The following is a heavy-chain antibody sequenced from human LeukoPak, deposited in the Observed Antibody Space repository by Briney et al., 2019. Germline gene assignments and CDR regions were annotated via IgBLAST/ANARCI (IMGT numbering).Heavy chain of an antibody. CDR3: TPSIVGATTFDY. V-gene: IGHV3-15*01. CDR1: GFTFSNAW. D-gene: IGHD1-26*01. J-gene: IGHJ4*02. Sequence: PGGSLRLSCAASGFTFSNAWMSWVRQAPGKGLEWVGRIKSKTDGETTDYASPVKGRFTISRDDPKNTLYLQMNSLKTEDTAVYYCTPSIVGATTFDYWGQGTLVTVSS. CDR2: IKSKTDGETT.